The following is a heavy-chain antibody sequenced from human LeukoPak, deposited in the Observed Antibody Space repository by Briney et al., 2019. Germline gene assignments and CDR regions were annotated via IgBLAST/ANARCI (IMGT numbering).Heavy chain of an antibody. CDR3: ARDIAGRGYFDY. D-gene: IGHD1-26*01. Sequence: PSQTLSLTCTVSGGSISSGSYYWSWFRQSPGKGLEWIGYIYHSGNTYYNPSLKSRVTLSVDTSKNQFSLKLSSVTAADTALYYCARDIAGRGYFDYWGQGTLVTVSS. J-gene: IGHJ4*02. V-gene: IGHV4-30-2*06. CDR2: IYHSGNT. CDR1: GGSISSGSYY.